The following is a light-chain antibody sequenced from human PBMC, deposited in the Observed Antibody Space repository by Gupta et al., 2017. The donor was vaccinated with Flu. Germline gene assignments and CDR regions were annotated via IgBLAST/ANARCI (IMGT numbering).Light chain of an antibody. J-gene: IGKJ2*03. V-gene: IGKV1-5*03. Sequence: DIQMTQSPSTLSASVGARVTITCRASQSISSWLAWYQQKPGKAPKLLIYKASSLESGVPSRFSGSGSGTECTRTSSSLKTDDFATYYCQQYNSYLYSFGQGTKLEIK. CDR2: KAS. CDR3: QQYNSYLYS. CDR1: QSISSW.